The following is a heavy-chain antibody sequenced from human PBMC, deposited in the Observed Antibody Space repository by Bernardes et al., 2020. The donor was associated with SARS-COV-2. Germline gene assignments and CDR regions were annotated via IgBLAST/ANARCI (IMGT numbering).Heavy chain of an antibody. D-gene: IGHD2-15*01. CDR3: ARGGLYGGSEIDF. V-gene: IGHV3-13*04. CDR2: IGTAGDT. J-gene: IGHJ4*02. CDR1: GFTFSNYD. Sequence: GGSLRLSCAASGFTFSNYDMHWVRQATGKGLEWVPAIGTAGDTYYPGSVKGRFTISRNNAKNSFYHQMKSLRAGDTAIYCCARGGLYGGSEIDFWRQGTLVTGAS.